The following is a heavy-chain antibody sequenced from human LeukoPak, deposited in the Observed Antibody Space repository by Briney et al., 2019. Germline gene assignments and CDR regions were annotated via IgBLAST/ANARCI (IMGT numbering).Heavy chain of an antibody. D-gene: IGHD2-2*01. V-gene: IGHV3-23*01. J-gene: IGHJ4*02. Sequence: PGGSLRLSCAASGFTFSNYAIAWVRPIPGKVLDSVSIFSGSGGSTYYADAVKGRFTVSRDNSKSTLYLHMNNLRVDDTAIYYCASRPAPSLGPLDYWGQGTLITVSS. CDR1: GFTFSNYA. CDR2: FSGSGGST. CDR3: ASRPAPSLGPLDY.